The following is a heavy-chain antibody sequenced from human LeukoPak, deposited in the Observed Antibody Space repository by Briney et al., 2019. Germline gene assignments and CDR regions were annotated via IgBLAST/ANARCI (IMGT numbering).Heavy chain of an antibody. J-gene: IGHJ4*02. CDR3: ARDLDIVVVVAATPSFDY. CDR2: INPNSGGT. Sequence: GASVKVSCKASGYTFTSYYMHWVRQAPGQGLEWMGRINPNSGGTNYAQKLQGRVTMTRDTSISTAYMELSRLRSDDTAVYYCARDLDIVVVVAATPSFDYWGQGTLVTVSS. V-gene: IGHV1-2*06. CDR1: GYTFTSYY. D-gene: IGHD2-15*01.